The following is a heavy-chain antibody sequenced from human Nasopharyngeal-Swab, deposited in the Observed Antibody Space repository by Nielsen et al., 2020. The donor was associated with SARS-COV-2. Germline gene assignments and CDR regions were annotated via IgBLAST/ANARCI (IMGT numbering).Heavy chain of an antibody. Sequence: ASVKVSCKVSGYTLTELSMHWVRQAPGKGLEWMGGFDPEDGETIYAQKFQGRVTMTEDTSTDTAYMALSLLRSEDTAVYYCATSPGIAVAGTLNWFDPWGQGTLVTVSS. D-gene: IGHD6-19*01. V-gene: IGHV1-24*01. CDR3: ATSPGIAVAGTLNWFDP. J-gene: IGHJ5*02. CDR2: FDPEDGET. CDR1: GYTLTELS.